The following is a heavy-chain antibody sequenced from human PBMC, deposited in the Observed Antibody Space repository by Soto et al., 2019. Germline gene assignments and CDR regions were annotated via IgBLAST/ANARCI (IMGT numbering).Heavy chain of an antibody. CDR3: ARRGSSSSYYYYGMDV. D-gene: IGHD6-6*01. J-gene: IGHJ6*02. CDR1: GYSFSNYW. V-gene: IGHV5-51*01. CDR2: IYPGDSET. Sequence: GESLKISCKGSGYSFSNYWIGWVRQMPGKGLGWMGIIYPGDSETRYSPSFQGQVTISADKSISTAYLQWSSLKASDAAMYYCARRGSSSSYYYYGMDVWGQGTTVTVSS.